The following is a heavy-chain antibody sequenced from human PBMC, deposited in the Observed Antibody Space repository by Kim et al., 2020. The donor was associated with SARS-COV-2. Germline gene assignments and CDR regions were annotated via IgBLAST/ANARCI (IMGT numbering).Heavy chain of an antibody. Sequence: GGSLRLSCAASGFTFSSCGMHWVRQAPGKGLEWVAVISYDGSNKYYADSVKGRFTISRDNSKNTLYLQMNSLRAEDTAVYYCASDRNYYVSGRNFLDY. J-gene: IGHJ4*01. V-gene: IGHV3-30*03. CDR3: ASDRNYYVSGRNFLDY. CDR2: ISYDGSNK. D-gene: IGHD3-10*01. CDR1: GFTFSSCG.